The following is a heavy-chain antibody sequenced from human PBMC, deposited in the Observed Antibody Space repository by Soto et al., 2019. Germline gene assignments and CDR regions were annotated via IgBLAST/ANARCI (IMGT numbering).Heavy chain of an antibody. J-gene: IGHJ4*02. CDR1: GFTFSSYS. D-gene: IGHD2-2*01. Sequence: ESGGGLVKPGGSLRLSCAASGFTFSSYSMNWVRQAPGKGLEWVSSISSSSSYIYYADSVKGRFTISRDNAKNSLYLQMNSLRAEDTAVYYCARKSSAYQLLSYFDYWGQGTLVTVSS. V-gene: IGHV3-21*01. CDR3: ARKSSAYQLLSYFDY. CDR2: ISSSSSYI.